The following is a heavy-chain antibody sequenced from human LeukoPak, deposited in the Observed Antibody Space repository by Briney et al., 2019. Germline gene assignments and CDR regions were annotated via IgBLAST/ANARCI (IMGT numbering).Heavy chain of an antibody. CDR2: MNPNSGNT. CDR3: ARDYGYYHWFDP. CDR1: GYTFTSYD. V-gene: IGHV1-8*01. J-gene: IGHJ5*02. Sequence: ASVKVSCKASGYTFTSYDINWVRQATGQGLEWMGWMNPNSGNTGYAQKFQGRVTMTRNTSISTAYMELSSLRSEDTAAYYCARDYGYYHWFDPWGQGTLVTVSS. D-gene: IGHD3-3*01.